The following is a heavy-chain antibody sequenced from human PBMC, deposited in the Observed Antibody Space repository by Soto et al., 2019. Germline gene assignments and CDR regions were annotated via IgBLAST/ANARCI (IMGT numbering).Heavy chain of an antibody. CDR3: ARDSSGPGYSYGKFDY. CDR1: GVSVSTGGYF. D-gene: IGHD5-18*01. V-gene: IGHV4-31*03. Sequence: SETLSLTCTVSGVSVSTGGYFWTWIRQHPGKGLEWIGNIYYSGMTYYNPSLRGRVSISLDPSESQFSLKLNSVTAADTAVYYCARDSSGPGYSYGKFDYWGQGAMVTVSS. CDR2: IYYSGMT. J-gene: IGHJ4*02.